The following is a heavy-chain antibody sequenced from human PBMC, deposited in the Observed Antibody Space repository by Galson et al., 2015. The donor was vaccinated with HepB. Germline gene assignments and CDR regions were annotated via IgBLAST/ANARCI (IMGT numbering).Heavy chain of an antibody. J-gene: IGHJ5*02. CDR3: ARDHTVTARDWFDP. D-gene: IGHD4-17*01. Sequence: SVKVSCKASGYTFTSHSINWVRQAPGQGLEWMGWMSGYNGATKYAQKFQGRVTMTTDTSTSTVYMELRSLRSDDAAIYYCARDHTVTARDWFDPWGQGTLVTVSS. CDR2: MSGYNGAT. V-gene: IGHV1-18*01. CDR1: GYTFTSHS.